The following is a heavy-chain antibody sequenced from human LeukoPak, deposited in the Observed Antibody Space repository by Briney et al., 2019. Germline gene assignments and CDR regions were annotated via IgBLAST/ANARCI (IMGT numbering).Heavy chain of an antibody. D-gene: IGHD2-2*01. CDR1: GYSFTGYY. V-gene: IGHV1-2*02. CDR2: INPNSGGT. CDR3: ARGAIRSSTSWGFFDY. Sequence: ASVKVSCKASGYSFTGYYMHWVRQAPEQGLEWMGWINPNSGGTNYAQKFQDRVTMTRDTSISTAYMELSRLRSDDTAVYYCARGAIRSSTSWGFFDYWGQGTLVTVSS. J-gene: IGHJ4*02.